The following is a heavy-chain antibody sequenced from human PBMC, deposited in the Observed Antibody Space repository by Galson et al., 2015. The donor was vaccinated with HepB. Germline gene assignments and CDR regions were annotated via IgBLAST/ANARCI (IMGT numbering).Heavy chain of an antibody. J-gene: IGHJ4*02. D-gene: IGHD3-10*01. CDR3: VAYYYGSGKVY. Sequence: SLRLSCAASGFTFSSYAMHWVRQAPGKGLEYVSAISSNGGSTYYADSVKGRFTISRDNSKNTLYLQMSSLRAEDTAVYYCVAYYYGSGKVYWGQGTLVTVSS. V-gene: IGHV3-64D*06. CDR1: GFTFSSYA. CDR2: ISSNGGST.